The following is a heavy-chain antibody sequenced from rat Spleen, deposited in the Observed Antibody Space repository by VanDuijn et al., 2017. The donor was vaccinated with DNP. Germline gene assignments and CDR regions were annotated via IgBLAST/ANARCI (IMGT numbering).Heavy chain of an antibody. CDR1: GFSLTNFG. CDR3: TRGVTTVVTGWFAY. D-gene: IGHD1-1*01. Sequence: QVQLRESGPGLVQPSQTLSLTCTVSGFSLTNFGVNWVRQPPGKGLEWIAAISGAGATYYNSALKSRLSFSRDTSRSQVFLKMNSLQTEDTAIYYCTRGVTTVVTGWFAYWGQGTLVTVSS. V-gene: IGHV2S12*01. J-gene: IGHJ3*01. CDR2: ISGAGAT.